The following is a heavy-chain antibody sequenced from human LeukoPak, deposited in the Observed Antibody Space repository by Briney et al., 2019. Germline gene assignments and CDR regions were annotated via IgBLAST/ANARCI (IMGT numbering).Heavy chain of an antibody. CDR3: ARGGRGYSYGKYFDY. V-gene: IGHV4-39*07. CDR1: GGSISSSTYF. CDR2: INHSGST. Sequence: SETLSLTCTVSGGSISSSTYFWGWIRQPPGKGLEWIGEINHSGSTNYNPSLKSRVTISVDTSKNQFSLKLSSVTAADTAVYYCARGGRGYSYGKYFDYWGQGTLVTVSS. J-gene: IGHJ4*02. D-gene: IGHD5-18*01.